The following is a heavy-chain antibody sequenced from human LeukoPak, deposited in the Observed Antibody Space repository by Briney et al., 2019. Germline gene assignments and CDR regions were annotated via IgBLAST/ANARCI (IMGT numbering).Heavy chain of an antibody. CDR2: IYYSGST. D-gene: IGHD2-21*01. CDR1: GGSFSGYY. CDR3: ARGDGEAFDY. V-gene: IGHV4-30-4*08. Sequence: PSETLSLTCAVYGGSFSGYYWSWIRQPPGKGLEWIGYIYYSGSTYYNPSLKSRVTISVDTSKNQFSLKLSSVTAADTAVYYCARGDGEAFDYWGQGTLVTVSS. J-gene: IGHJ4*02.